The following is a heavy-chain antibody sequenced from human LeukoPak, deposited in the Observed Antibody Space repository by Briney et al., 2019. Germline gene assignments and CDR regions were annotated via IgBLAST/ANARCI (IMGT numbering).Heavy chain of an antibody. CDR1: GFTFSSYG. Sequence: QPGRSLRLSCAASGFTFSSYGMHWVRQAPGKGLEWVAVISYDGSNKYYADSVKGRFTISRDNSKNTLYLQMNSLRAEDTAVYYCAKVLISGYYFDYWGQGTLVTVSS. D-gene: IGHD1-1*01. J-gene: IGHJ4*02. CDR3: AKVLISGYYFDY. V-gene: IGHV3-30*18. CDR2: ISYDGSNK.